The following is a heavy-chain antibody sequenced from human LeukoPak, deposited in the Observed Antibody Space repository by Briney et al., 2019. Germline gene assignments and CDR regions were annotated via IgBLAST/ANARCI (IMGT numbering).Heavy chain of an antibody. Sequence: SQTLSLTCTVSGGSISSGGYYWSWIRQHPGKGLEWIGYIYYSGSTYYNPSLKSRVTISVDTSKNQFSLKLSSVTAADTAVYYCARPRGSGWYEVDYWGQGTLVTVSS. V-gene: IGHV4-31*03. CDR2: IYYSGST. J-gene: IGHJ4*02. D-gene: IGHD6-19*01. CDR3: ARPRGSGWYEVDY. CDR1: GGSISSGGYY.